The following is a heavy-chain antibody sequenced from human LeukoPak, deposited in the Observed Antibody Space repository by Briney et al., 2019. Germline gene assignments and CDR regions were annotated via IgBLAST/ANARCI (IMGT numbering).Heavy chain of an antibody. V-gene: IGHV3-30*14. CDR3: ARDLNYGPYYYYGMDV. CDR2: ISYDGSNK. J-gene: IGHJ6*02. D-gene: IGHD3-10*01. Sequence: GGSLRLSCAASGFTFSSYAMHWVRQAPGKGLEWVAVISYDGSNKYYADSVKGRFTISRDNSKNTLYLQMNSLRAEDTAVYYCARDLNYGPYYYYGMDVWGQGTTVTVSS. CDR1: GFTFSSYA.